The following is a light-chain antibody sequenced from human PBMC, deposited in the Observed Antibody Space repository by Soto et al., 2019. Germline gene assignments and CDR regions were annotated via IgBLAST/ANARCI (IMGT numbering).Light chain of an antibody. J-gene: IGKJ1*01. Sequence: EIVMTQSPVTLSVSPGERATLSCRASQSVSSNLAWYQQKPGQAPRLLIYGASTRATGIPARFSGSRSGTDFTLTISSLQSEDFAIYYCQQYDNWPGTFGQGTKVEI. V-gene: IGKV3-15*01. CDR2: GAS. CDR1: QSVSSN. CDR3: QQYDNWPGT.